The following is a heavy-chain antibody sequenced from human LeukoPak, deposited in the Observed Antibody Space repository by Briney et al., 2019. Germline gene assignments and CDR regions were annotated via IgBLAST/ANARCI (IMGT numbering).Heavy chain of an antibody. V-gene: IGHV1-69*01. CDR1: GGTFSSYA. CDR3: ARLITIFGPDDY. CDR2: IIPIFGTA. D-gene: IGHD3-3*01. J-gene: IGHJ4*02. Sequence: SSVKVSCKASGGTFSSYAISWVRQAPGQGLEWMGGIIPIFGTANYAQKFQGRVTITADESKSTAYMELSSLSSEDTAVYYCARLITIFGPDDYWGQGTLVTVSS.